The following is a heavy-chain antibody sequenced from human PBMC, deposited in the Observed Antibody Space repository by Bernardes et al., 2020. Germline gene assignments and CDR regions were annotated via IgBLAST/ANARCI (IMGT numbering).Heavy chain of an antibody. CDR3: AKDFIRYSGNYYYYMDV. D-gene: IGHD1-26*01. J-gene: IGHJ6*03. Sequence: GGSLRLSCAASGFTFSSYAMSWVRQAPGKGLEWVSAISGSGGSTYYADSVKGRFTISRDNSKNTLYLQMNSLRAEDTAVYYCAKDFIRYSGNYYYYMDVWGKGTTVSVSS. CDR1: GFTFSSYA. V-gene: IGHV3-23*01. CDR2: ISGSGGST.